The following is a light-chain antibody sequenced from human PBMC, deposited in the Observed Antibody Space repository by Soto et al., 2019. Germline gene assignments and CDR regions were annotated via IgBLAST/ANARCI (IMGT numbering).Light chain of an antibody. CDR2: DAF. CDR3: RQRYNWPLT. CDR1: QSIGNS. V-gene: IGKV3-11*01. J-gene: IGKJ4*01. Sequence: VLTQSPATLSLSPGERATLSCKASQSIGNSLGWFQQKPGQAPRLLIDDAFNRATGIPARFTGSGSGSDFTLTISSLEPEDFGVYYCRQRYNWPLTFGGGTKVEIK.